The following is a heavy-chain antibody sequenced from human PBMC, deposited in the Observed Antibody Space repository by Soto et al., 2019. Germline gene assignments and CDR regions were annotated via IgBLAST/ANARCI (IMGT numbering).Heavy chain of an antibody. J-gene: IGHJ6*02. CDR1: GFTFSSYG. CDR3: ARTSCSYGLARRYYYYYGMDV. Sequence: GGSLRLSCAASGFTFSSYGMHWVRQAPGKGLEWVAVIWYDGSNKYYADSVKGRFTISRDNSKNTLYLQMNSLRAEDTAVYYCARTSCSYGLARRYYYYYGMDVWGQGTTVTVSS. CDR2: IWYDGSNK. D-gene: IGHD5-18*01. V-gene: IGHV3-33*01.